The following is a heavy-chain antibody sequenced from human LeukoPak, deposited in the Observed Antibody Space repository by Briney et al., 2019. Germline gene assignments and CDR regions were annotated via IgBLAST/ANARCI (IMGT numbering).Heavy chain of an antibody. CDR1: GGSLSSSSYY. V-gene: IGHV4-39*01. D-gene: IGHD3-10*01. J-gene: IGHJ4*02. CDR3: ARVTAYYYGSGSHLVLDY. CDR2: IYYSGST. Sequence: PSETLSLTCTVSGGSLSSSSYYWGWIRRPPGKGLEWIGSIYYSGSTYYNPSLKSRVTISVDTSKNQFSLKLSSVTAADTAVYYCARVTAYYYGSGSHLVLDYWGQGTLVTVSS.